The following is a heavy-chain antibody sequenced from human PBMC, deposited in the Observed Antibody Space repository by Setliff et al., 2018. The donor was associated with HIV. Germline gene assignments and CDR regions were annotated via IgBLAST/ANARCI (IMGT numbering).Heavy chain of an antibody. CDR3: ARADSRNWYHVDY. D-gene: IGHD6-13*01. CDR2: IIPIFGTA. V-gene: IGHV1-69*13. Sequence: SVKVSCKTSGYMFIAYGMSWVRRAPGQGLEWMGGIIPIFGTANYAQKFQGRVTITADESTSTAYMELSSLRSDDTAVYYCARADSRNWYHVDYWGQGTLVTVSS. J-gene: IGHJ4*02. CDR1: GYMFIAYG.